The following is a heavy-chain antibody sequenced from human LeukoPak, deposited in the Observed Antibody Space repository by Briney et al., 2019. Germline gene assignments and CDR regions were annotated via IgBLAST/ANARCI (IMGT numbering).Heavy chain of an antibody. CDR2: IKQDGSEK. V-gene: IGHV3-7*01. Sequence: GESLRLSCAASGLTFSSYWMSWFRQAPGKGQEWVANIKQDGSEKYYVDSVKGRFTISRDNAKNSLYLQMNSLRAEDTAVYYCARALGYCTNGVCYTWFDPWGQGTLVTVSS. J-gene: IGHJ5*02. CDR1: GLTFSSYW. CDR3: ARALGYCTNGVCYTWFDP. D-gene: IGHD2-8*01.